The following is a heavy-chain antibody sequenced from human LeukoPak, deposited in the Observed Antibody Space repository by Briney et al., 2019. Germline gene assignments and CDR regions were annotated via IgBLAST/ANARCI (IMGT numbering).Heavy chain of an antibody. CDR2: INPGGAPI. CDR1: GYTFTNYY. CDR3: AREKKDTYFFDY. D-gene: IGHD2-15*01. Sequence: AXXKVSCKASGYTFTNYYIHWLRQAPGQGLEWMGIINPGGAPITYAQKFQARLIMTRDTSTSTVNMEVSGLTSDDTAVYYCAREKKDTYFFDYWGQGSLVIVSS. J-gene: IGHJ4*02. V-gene: IGHV1-46*01.